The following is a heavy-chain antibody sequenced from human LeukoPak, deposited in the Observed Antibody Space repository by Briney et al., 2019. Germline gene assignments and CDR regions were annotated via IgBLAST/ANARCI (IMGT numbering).Heavy chain of an antibody. CDR3: AKDRSKAAAEGLDY. CDR2: VSGSGGST. D-gene: IGHD6-13*01. Sequence: GGSLRLSCAASGFTFSSYWMSWVRQAPGKGLEWVSAVSGSGGSTYYADSVKGRFTISRDNSKNTLYLQMNSLRAEDTAVYYCAKDRSKAAAEGLDYWGQGTLVTVSS. V-gene: IGHV3-23*01. CDR1: GFTFSSYW. J-gene: IGHJ4*02.